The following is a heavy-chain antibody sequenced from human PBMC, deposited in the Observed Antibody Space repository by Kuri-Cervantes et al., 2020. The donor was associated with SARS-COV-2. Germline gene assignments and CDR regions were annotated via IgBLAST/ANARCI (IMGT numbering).Heavy chain of an antibody. CDR2: IWSDGSNK. V-gene: IGHV3-33*01. D-gene: IGHD2-15*01. Sequence: GGSLRHSCSASGFTFSYYGMHWVRQAPGKGLEWVALIWSDGSNKHYGDSVKGRFTISRDNAKNTLYLQMNSLRAEDTAVYYCAGDCSGGSCHFDYWGQGNLVTSPQ. CDR3: AGDCSGGSCHFDY. CDR1: GFTFSYYG. J-gene: IGHJ4*02.